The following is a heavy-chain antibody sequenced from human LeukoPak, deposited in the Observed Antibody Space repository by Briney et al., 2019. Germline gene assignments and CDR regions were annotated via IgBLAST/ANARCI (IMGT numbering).Heavy chain of an antibody. CDR3: AREGGGSAASDY. CDR2: IYYSGST. J-gene: IGHJ4*02. V-gene: IGHV4-59*01. D-gene: IGHD5-12*01. Sequence: SETLSLTCTVSGGSISSYYWSWIRQPPGKGLEWIGYIYYSGSTNYNPSLKSRVTISVDTSKNQFSLKLSSVTAADTAVYYCAREGGGSAASDYGGQGTLVTVSS. CDR1: GGSISSYY.